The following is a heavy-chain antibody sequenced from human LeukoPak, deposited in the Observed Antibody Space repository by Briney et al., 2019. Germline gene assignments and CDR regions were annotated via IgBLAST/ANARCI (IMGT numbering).Heavy chain of an antibody. D-gene: IGHD3-10*01. CDR2: IYYSGST. J-gene: IGHJ4*02. CDR1: GGSISSYY. CDR3: ARHRGRRITMVRGVIITAEFDY. Sequence: SETLSLTCTVSGGSISSYYWSWIRQPPGKGLEWIGYIYYSGSTNYNPSLKSRVTISVDTSKNQFSLKLSSVTAADTAVYYCARHRGRRITMVRGVIITAEFDYWGQGTLVTVSS. V-gene: IGHV4-59*01.